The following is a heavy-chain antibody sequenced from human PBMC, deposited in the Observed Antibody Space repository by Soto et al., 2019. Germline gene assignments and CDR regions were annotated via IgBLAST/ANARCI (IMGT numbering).Heavy chain of an antibody. D-gene: IGHD3-3*01. J-gene: IGHJ5*02. V-gene: IGHV1-2*04. Sequence: SVKVSCKASGYTFTGYYMHWVRQAPGQGLEWMGWINPNSGGTNYAQKFQGWVTMTRDTSISTAYMELSRLRSDDTAVYYCARESHFDFWSCYLPVAIWFDPWGQGTLVTV. CDR1: GYTFTGYY. CDR3: ARESHFDFWSCYLPVAIWFDP. CDR2: INPNSGGT.